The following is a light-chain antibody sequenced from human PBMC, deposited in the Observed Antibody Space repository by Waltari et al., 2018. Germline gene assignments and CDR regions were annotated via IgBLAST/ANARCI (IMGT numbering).Light chain of an antibody. CDR2: VNSDGSH. Sequence: QLVLTQSPSASASLGASVKLTCTLSSGHSSNIVAWLQQQPGKGPRFLMKVNSDGSHTKGDGIPDGFSGSSSGAERYLTISNVQSEDEAEYFCETGGHGTWVFGGGTKLNVL. J-gene: IGLJ3*02. V-gene: IGLV4-69*01. CDR3: ETGGHGTWV. CDR1: SGHSSNI.